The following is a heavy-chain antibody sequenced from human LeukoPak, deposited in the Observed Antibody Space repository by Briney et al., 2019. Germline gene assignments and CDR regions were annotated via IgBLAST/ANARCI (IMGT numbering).Heavy chain of an antibody. CDR1: GGTFSSYA. V-gene: IGHV1-69*06. J-gene: IGHJ4*02. CDR3: AREVTMVRGVHDY. CDR2: IIPIFGTA. Sequence: GASVKVSCKASGGTFSSYAISWVRQAPGQGLEWMGGIIPIFGTANYAQKFQGRVTITADKSTSTAYMELSSLRSEDTAVYYCAREVTMVRGVHDYWGQGTLVTVSS. D-gene: IGHD3-10*01.